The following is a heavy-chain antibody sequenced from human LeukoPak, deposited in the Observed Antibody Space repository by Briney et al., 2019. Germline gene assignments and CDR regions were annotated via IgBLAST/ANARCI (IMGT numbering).Heavy chain of an antibody. Sequence: PGGSLRLSCAASGFTFGSYGMHWVRQAPGKGLEWVAVTSYDGRNKYYTDSAKGRFTISRDNSKNTLYLQLNSLRPDDTAVYYCAKGADYGSDYKSHYHYMDVWGKGTTVTVSS. CDR2: TSYDGRNK. J-gene: IGHJ6*03. V-gene: IGHV3-30*18. CDR3: AKGADYGSDYKSHYHYMDV. CDR1: GFTFGSYG. D-gene: IGHD4-23*01.